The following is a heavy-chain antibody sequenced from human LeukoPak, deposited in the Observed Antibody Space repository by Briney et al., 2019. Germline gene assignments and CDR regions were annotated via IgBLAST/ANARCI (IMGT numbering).Heavy chain of an antibody. CDR3: AREDFGDWYFDY. Sequence: SETLSLTCAAYGGSFSGYYWSWIRQPPGKGLEWIGEINHSGSTNYNPSLKSRVTISVDTSKNQFSLKLSSVTAADTAVYYCAREDFGDWYFDYWGQGTLVTVSS. CDR1: GGSFSGYY. D-gene: IGHD4-17*01. J-gene: IGHJ4*02. V-gene: IGHV4-34*01. CDR2: INHSGST.